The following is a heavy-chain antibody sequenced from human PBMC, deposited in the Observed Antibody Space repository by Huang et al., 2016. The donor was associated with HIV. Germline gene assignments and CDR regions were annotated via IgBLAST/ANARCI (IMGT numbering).Heavy chain of an antibody. D-gene: IGHD2-15*01. V-gene: IGHV4-30-4*08. Sequence: QVQLQESGPGPVKPSQTLSLTCTVSGDSISRGGYLWSWIRQSPGKGLEWIGSIYYTGTRSYNPYLRSRVTMSVDTSKNQFSLRLTAVTAEDTAVYYCARDRITQCNGGRCYSDWSDPWGQGTLVIVSS. CDR3: ARDRITQCNGGRCYSDWSDP. J-gene: IGHJ5*02. CDR2: IYYTGTR. CDR1: GDSISRGGYL.